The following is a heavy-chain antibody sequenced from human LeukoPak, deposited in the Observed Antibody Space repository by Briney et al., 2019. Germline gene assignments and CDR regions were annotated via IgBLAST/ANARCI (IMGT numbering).Heavy chain of an antibody. CDR3: AKGGYGGYAAFDI. J-gene: IGHJ3*02. D-gene: IGHD4-23*01. V-gene: IGHV3-23*01. CDR2: ISGSAGST. CDR1: GFTFSSYA. Sequence: GGSLRLSCAASGFTFSSYAMSWVRQAPGKGLEWVSTISGSAGSTYFADSVKGRFTISRDNSQNTLYLQMNSLRAEDTAVYYCAKGGYGGYAAFDIWGQGTMVTVSS.